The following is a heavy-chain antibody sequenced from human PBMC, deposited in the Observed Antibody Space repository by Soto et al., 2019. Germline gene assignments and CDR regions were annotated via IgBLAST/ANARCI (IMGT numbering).Heavy chain of an antibody. V-gene: IGHV3-30*03. J-gene: IGHJ4*02. D-gene: IGHD2-8*02. CDR1: GFTVSTYG. Sequence: QVQLVESGGGVVQPGRSLRLSCAVSGFTVSTYGMHWVRQAPGKGLEWVAVISRDGGTKYYADSVKGRFTISRDNSRNPLFLEMKRLRSDDMAVYYCTGGVASGYWGQGTLVTVSS. CDR2: ISRDGGTK. CDR3: TGGVASGY.